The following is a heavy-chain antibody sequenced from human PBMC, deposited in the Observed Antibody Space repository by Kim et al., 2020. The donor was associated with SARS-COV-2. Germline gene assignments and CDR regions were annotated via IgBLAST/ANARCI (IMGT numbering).Heavy chain of an antibody. CDR1: GFTFSSYW. J-gene: IGHJ6*02. CDR2: SNSDGSST. CDR3: TRDHHTPGDYGMDV. Sequence: GGSLRLSCAASGFTFSSYWMHWVRQAPGKGLVWVSRSNSDGSSTTYADSGKGRFTISRDNAKNTLYLQMNSLRAEDTAVYYCTRDHHTPGDYGMDVWGQGTTVTVSS. D-gene: IGHD4-17*01. V-gene: IGHV3-74*01.